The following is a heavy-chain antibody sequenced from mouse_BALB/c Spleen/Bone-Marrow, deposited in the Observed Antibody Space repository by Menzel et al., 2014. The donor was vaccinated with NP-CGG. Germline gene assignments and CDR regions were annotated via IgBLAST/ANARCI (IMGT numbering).Heavy chain of an antibody. J-gene: IGHJ3*01. CDR1: GYTFTGYW. CDR2: IDPYDSET. V-gene: IGHV1-74*01. Sequence: QVQLQQSGAELVRPGASVKLSCRTSGYTFTGYWTNWVKQRPEQGLEWIGRIDPYDSETHYNQKFKVKAILTVDKSSSTAYMQLSSLTSEDSAVYYCAYGSSLGFAYWGQGTLVTVSA. D-gene: IGHD1-1*01. CDR3: AYGSSLGFAY.